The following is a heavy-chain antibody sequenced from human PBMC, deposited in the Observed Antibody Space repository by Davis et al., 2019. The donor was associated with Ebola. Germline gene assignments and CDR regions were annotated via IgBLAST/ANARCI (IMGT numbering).Heavy chain of an antibody. D-gene: IGHD3-3*01. Sequence: SETLSLTCSVSGVSISSGSYYWSWIRQPAGKGLEWIGHIYTTGSTTYNPSLKSRFTMSVDTSKNHFSLNVSSVTAADTAVYYCARRSFWSGYRDTNWFDPWGQGTLVSVSS. CDR3: ARRSFWSGYRDTNWFDP. CDR1: GVSISSGSYY. J-gene: IGHJ5*02. CDR2: IYTTGST. V-gene: IGHV4-61*09.